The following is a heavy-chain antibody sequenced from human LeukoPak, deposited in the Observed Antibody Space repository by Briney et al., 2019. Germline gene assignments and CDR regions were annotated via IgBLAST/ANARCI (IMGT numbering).Heavy chain of an antibody. J-gene: IGHJ5*02. D-gene: IGHD2-21*02. CDR2: INHSGST. Sequence: PSETLSLTCAVYGGSFSTYYWSWIRQPPGKGLKWIGEINHSGSTKYNPSLKSRVTLSLDTSKNQFSLRLTSVTAADTAVYYCAKSLYCGGDCSWGQGTLVTVSS. CDR1: GGSFSTYY. V-gene: IGHV4-34*01. CDR3: AKSLYCGGDCS.